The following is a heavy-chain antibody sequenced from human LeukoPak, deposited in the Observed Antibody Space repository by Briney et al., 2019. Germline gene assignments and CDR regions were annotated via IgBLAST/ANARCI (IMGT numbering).Heavy chain of an antibody. J-gene: IGHJ3*02. CDR3: ARPKVLLWPRGAFDI. CDR2: INHSGST. D-gene: IGHD3-10*01. Sequence: SETLSLTCAVYGGSFSGYYWSWIRQPPGKGLEWIGEINHSGSTNYNPSLKSRVTISVDTSKNQFSLKLSSVTAADTAVHYCARPKVLLWPRGAFDIWGQGTMVTVSS. V-gene: IGHV4-34*01. CDR1: GGSFSGYY.